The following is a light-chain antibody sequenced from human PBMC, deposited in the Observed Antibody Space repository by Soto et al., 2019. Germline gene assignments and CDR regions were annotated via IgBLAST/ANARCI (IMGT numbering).Light chain of an antibody. Sequence: AIQMTQSPSSLSASVGDRVTITCRSSQGIRNDLGWYQHKPGKAPKLLIYAASTLQSGVPSRFSGSGSGTDFTLTISSLQPEDFATYYCLQDYNYPRTFGQGTKVEIK. CDR1: QGIRND. CDR3: LQDYNYPRT. J-gene: IGKJ1*01. V-gene: IGKV1-6*01. CDR2: AAS.